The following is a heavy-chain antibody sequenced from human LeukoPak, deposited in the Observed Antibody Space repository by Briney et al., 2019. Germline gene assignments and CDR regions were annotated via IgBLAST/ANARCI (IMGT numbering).Heavy chain of an antibody. Sequence: ASVKVSCKASGGTFSSYAISWVRQAPGQGLEWMGGIIPIFGTANYAQKFQGRVTMTRDTSTSTVYMELSSLRSEDTAVYYCARSYVGSGSSQRYDYWGQGTLVTVSS. J-gene: IGHJ4*02. CDR2: IIPIFGTA. CDR3: ARSYVGSGSSQRYDY. V-gene: IGHV1-69*05. CDR1: GGTFSSYA. D-gene: IGHD3-10*01.